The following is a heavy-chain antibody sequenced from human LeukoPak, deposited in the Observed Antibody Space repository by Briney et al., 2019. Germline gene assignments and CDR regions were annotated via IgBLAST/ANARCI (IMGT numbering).Heavy chain of an antibody. CDR3: ARGPSDRIQLWLRG. D-gene: IGHD5-18*01. V-gene: IGHV3-11*01. CDR1: GFTFSDYY. Sequence: GGSLRLSCAASGFTFSDYYMSWIRQAPGKGLEWVSYISSSGSTTYYADSVKGRFTISRDNAKNSLYLQMNSLRAEDTAVYYCARGPSDRIQLWLRGWGQGTLVTVSS. CDR2: ISSSGSTT. J-gene: IGHJ4*02.